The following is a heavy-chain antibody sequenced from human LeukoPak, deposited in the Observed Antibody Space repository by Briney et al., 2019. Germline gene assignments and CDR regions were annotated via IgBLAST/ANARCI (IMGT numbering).Heavy chain of an antibody. D-gene: IGHD6-13*01. CDR1: GYTFTNDN. J-gene: IGHJ4*02. CDR2: MNPNNGNT. V-gene: IGHV1-8*01. CDR3: ARGIPADY. Sequence: SVKVSCKASGYTFTNDNINWVRQATGQGLEWMGWMNPNNGNTGFAQKFQDRVTLTRNTSISTAYMELFSLRSEDTAVYYCARGIPADYWGQGTLVTVSS.